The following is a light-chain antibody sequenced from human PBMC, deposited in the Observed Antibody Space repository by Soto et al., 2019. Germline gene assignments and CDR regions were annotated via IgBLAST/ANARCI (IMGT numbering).Light chain of an antibody. Sequence: DIQMTQSPSTLSGSVGSRLTITCRASQTISSWLAWYQQKPGKAPKLLIYAASTLQSGVPSRFSGSAYGTYFNLTISSLQTEDFATYYCQQASSFPLTFGQGTRLEIK. V-gene: IGKV1-12*01. CDR1: QTISSW. J-gene: IGKJ5*01. CDR2: AAS. CDR3: QQASSFPLT.